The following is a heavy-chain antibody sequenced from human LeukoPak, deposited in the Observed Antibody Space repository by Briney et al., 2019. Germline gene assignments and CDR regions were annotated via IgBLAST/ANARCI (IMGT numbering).Heavy chain of an antibody. CDR1: GFTFSSYG. D-gene: IGHD4-23*01. CDR3: ARGRGADYGGNSGYFDY. Sequence: GGSLRLSCAASGFTFSSYGMHWVRQAPGKGLEWVAVISYDGSNKYYADSVKGRFTISRDNPKNTLYVQMNSLRAEDTAVYYCARGRGADYGGNSGYFDYWGQGTLVTVSS. V-gene: IGHV3-30*03. J-gene: IGHJ4*02. CDR2: ISYDGSNK.